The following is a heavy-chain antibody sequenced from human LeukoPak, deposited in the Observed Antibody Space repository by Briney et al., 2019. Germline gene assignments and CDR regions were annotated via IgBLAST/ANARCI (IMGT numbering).Heavy chain of an antibody. CDR2: RHYRGTT. J-gene: IGHJ4*02. Sequence: SETLSLTCTVSGASISSYYWSWIRQPPGKGLEWIASRHYRGTTNYNPSLESRVTISVDTSRKQFSLKLSSVTAADTAVYYCARSPPRGYASLDYWGQGTLVTVSS. CDR1: GASISSYY. V-gene: IGHV4-59*01. CDR3: ARSPPRGYASLDY. D-gene: IGHD5-18*01.